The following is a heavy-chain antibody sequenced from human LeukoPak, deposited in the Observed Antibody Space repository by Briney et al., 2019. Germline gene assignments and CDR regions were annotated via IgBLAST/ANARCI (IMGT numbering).Heavy chain of an antibody. V-gene: IGHV3-48*03. CDR2: ISSSGSTI. Sequence: GGSLRLSCAASGFTFSSYEMNWVRQAPGKGLEWVSYISSSGSTIYYADSVKGRFTISRDNAKNLLYLQMNSLRAEDTAVYYCAGGVAVSVVPAPDYWGQGTLVTVSS. D-gene: IGHD2-2*01. J-gene: IGHJ4*02. CDR1: GFTFSSYE. CDR3: AGGVAVSVVPAPDY.